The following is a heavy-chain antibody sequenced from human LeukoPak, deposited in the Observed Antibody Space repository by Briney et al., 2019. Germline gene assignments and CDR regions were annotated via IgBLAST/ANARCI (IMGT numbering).Heavy chain of an antibody. J-gene: IGHJ4*02. D-gene: IGHD5-18*01. CDR3: ARHLSGITGYTYGRGIDY. V-gene: IGHV3-30*04. Sequence: GRSLRLSCAASGFTFSNFAMHWVRQAPGKGLEWVAVISYDGSNKYYADSVKGRFTISRDNSKNTLYLQMNSLRAEDTAVYYCARHLSGITGYTYGRGIDYWGQGTLVTVSS. CDR1: GFTFSNFA. CDR2: ISYDGSNK.